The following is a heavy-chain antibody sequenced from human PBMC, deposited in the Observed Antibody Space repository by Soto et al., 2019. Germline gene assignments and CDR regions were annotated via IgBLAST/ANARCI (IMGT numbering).Heavy chain of an antibody. V-gene: IGHV3-48*03. Sequence: PGGSLRLSCAASGFTFSSYEMNWVRQAPGKGLEWVSYIRSTGSPIYYAVSVKGRFTISRDNAKNSLYLQMNSLRAEDTAIYYCATKIIGTTYFGSWGHGTLVTVSS. D-gene: IGHD1-7*01. CDR2: IRSTGSPI. CDR1: GFTFSSYE. CDR3: ATKIIGTTYFGS. J-gene: IGHJ4*01.